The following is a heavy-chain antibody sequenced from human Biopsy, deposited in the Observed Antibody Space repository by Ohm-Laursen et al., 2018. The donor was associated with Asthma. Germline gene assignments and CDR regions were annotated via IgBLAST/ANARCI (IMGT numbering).Heavy chain of an antibody. Sequence: ASEKVSCHASGYTFIHFAIHWVRQAPGQRLEWMGWINAGDGNTKYSQKFQGRVTITRDTSASTAYMDLRSLRSEDTAMYYCARTYYDFLTGQVNDAFALWGQGTMVTVSS. D-gene: IGHD3-9*01. V-gene: IGHV1-3*01. J-gene: IGHJ3*01. CDR3: ARTYYDFLTGQVNDAFAL. CDR2: INAGDGNT. CDR1: GYTFIHFA.